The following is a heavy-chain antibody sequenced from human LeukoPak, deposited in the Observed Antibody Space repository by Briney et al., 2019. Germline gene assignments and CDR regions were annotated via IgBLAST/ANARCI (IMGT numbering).Heavy chain of an antibody. J-gene: IGHJ3*02. CDR1: GGSISSYY. D-gene: IGHD1-26*01. Sequence: SETLSLTCTVSGGSISSYYWSWIRQPPGKGLERDGYIYYSGSTNYNPSLKSRVTISVDTSKNQLSLKLSSVTAADTAVYYCAGPPYSGSRLLSIGAFDIWGQGTMVTVSS. CDR3: AGPPYSGSRLLSIGAFDI. V-gene: IGHV4-59*08. CDR2: IYYSGST.